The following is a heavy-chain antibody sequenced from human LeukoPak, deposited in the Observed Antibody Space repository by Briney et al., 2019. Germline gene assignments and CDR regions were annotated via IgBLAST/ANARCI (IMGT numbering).Heavy chain of an antibody. CDR1: GGTFSSYA. CDR2: IIPIFGTA. CDR3: ARAYSGYDFFDY. D-gene: IGHD5-12*01. Sequence: SVKVSCKASGGTFSSYAISWVRQAPGQGLEWMGGIIPIFGTANYAQKFQGRVTITADESTSTAYMEVSSLRSEDTAVYYCARAYSGYDFFDYWGQGILVTVSS. V-gene: IGHV1-69*13. J-gene: IGHJ4*02.